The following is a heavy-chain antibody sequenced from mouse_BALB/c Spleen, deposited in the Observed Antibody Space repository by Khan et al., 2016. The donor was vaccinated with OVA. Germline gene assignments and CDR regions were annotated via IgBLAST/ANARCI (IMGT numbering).Heavy chain of an antibody. V-gene: IGHV1-20*02. CDR3: ARISRSDFDY. D-gene: IGHD1-1*01. CDR1: GYSFTGYF. Sequence: MQLEESGPELVKPGASVKISCKASGYSFTGYFMNWVMQSHGKSLEWIGRINPHVGETFYNQKFKDKATLTVDESSSTAHMELRSLASEDSAVYYCARISRSDFDYWGQGTTLTVSS. CDR2: INPHVGET. J-gene: IGHJ2*01.